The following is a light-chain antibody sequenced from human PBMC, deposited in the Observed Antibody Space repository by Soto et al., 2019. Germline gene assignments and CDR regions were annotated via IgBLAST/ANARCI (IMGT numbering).Light chain of an antibody. Sequence: IQLTQSPSSLSASVGDRVTITCRASQGISSYLAWYQQKPGKAPKLLIYAASTLQSGVPSRFSGSVSGTDFTRSISSLHAEDFATYYCQQLNSYPHPFGQGTKLEIK. CDR3: QQLNSYPHP. V-gene: IGKV1-9*01. CDR2: AAS. J-gene: IGKJ2*01. CDR1: QGISSY.